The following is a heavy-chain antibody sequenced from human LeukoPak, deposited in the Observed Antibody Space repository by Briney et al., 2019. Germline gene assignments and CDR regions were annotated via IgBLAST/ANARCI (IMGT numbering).Heavy chain of an antibody. CDR2: IYYSGST. Sequence: SQTLSLTCTVSGGSISSGDYYWSWIRQPPGKGLEWIGYIYYSGSTYYNPSLKSRVTISVDTSKNQSSLKLSSVTAADTAVYYCASLTTTSGWRSYYYYYMDVWGKGTTVTVSS. CDR3: ASLTTTSGWRSYYYYYMDV. CDR1: GGSISSGDYY. D-gene: IGHD6-19*01. J-gene: IGHJ6*03. V-gene: IGHV4-30-4*08.